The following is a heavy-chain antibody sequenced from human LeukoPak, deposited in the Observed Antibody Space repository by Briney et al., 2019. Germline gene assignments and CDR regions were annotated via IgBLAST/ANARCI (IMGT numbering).Heavy chain of an antibody. CDR2: IYHSGST. D-gene: IGHD2-2*03. J-gene: IGHJ5*02. CDR3: ARFGYCSSTSCSNWFDP. Sequence: SQTLSLTCTVSGGSISSGGYYWSWIRQPPGKGLEWIGCIYHSGSTYYNPSLKSRVTISVDRSKNQFSLKLSSVTAADTAVYYCARFGYCSSTSCSNWFDPWGQGTLVTVSS. CDR1: GGSISSGGYY. V-gene: IGHV4-30-2*01.